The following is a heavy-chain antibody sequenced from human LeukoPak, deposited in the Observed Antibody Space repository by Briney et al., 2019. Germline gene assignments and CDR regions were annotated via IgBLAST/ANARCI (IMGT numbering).Heavy chain of an antibody. Sequence: GGSLRLSCAASGFTFSTYWMSWVRQAPGKGPEWVASIKYDGSEKYYVDSVKGRFTISRDNAKNSLYLQMSSLRAEDTAVYYCARGKSDIDFWGQGTLVTVSS. D-gene: IGHD2-21*02. CDR2: IKYDGSEK. V-gene: IGHV3-7*01. J-gene: IGHJ4*02. CDR3: ARGKSDIDF. CDR1: GFTFSTYW.